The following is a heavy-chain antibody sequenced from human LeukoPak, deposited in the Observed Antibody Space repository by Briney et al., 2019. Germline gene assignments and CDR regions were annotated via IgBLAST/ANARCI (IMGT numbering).Heavy chain of an antibody. CDR1: GFTFSTYS. V-gene: IGHV3-21*01. Sequence: GGSLRLSCAVSGFTFSTYSMTWVRQAPGKGLEWVSSISSSSRNTYYADSVKGRFTISRDNAKNSLYLQMDSLRAEDTAVYYCARGGTFGVDISDYWGQGTLVTVSS. J-gene: IGHJ4*02. CDR2: ISSSSRNT. D-gene: IGHD3-3*01. CDR3: ARGGTFGVDISDY.